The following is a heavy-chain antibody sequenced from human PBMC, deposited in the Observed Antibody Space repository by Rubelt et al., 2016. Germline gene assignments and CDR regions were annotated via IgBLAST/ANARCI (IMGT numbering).Heavy chain of an antibody. J-gene: IGHJ3*02. CDR1: GGSISSYY. V-gene: IGHV4-59*12. Sequence: GPGLVKPSETLSLTCTVSGGSISSYYWSWIRQPPGKGLEWIGYIYYSGSTNYNPSLESRVTISVDTSKNQFSLKLSSVTAADTAMYYCARTYYDILTGYYHAFDIWGQGTMVTVSS. CDR2: IYYSGST. D-gene: IGHD3-9*01. CDR3: ARTYYDILTGYYHAFDI.